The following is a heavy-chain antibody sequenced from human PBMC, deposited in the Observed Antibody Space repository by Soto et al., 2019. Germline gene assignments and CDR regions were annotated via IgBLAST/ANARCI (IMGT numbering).Heavy chain of an antibody. D-gene: IGHD3-22*01. J-gene: IGHJ4*02. CDR2: INHSGST. Sequence: NPSETLSLTCAVSGGSFSGYYWSWIGQPPGKGLEWIGEINHSGSTNYNPSLKSRVTISVDTSKNQFSLNLSSVAAAVTAVYYCATSPVISSGYSAPRFWGQGTLVTVSS. V-gene: IGHV4-34*01. CDR3: ATSPVISSGYSAPRF. CDR1: GGSFSGYY.